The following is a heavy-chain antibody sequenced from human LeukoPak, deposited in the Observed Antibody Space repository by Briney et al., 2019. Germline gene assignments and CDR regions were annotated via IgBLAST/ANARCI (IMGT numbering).Heavy chain of an antibody. CDR2: INHSGST. V-gene: IGHV4-34*01. CDR3: ARVREWLRGDAFDV. J-gene: IGHJ3*01. D-gene: IGHD3-3*01. CDR1: GGSFSGYY. Sequence: PSETLSLTCAVYGGSFSGYYWSWIRQPPGKGLEWIGEINHSGSTNYNPSLKSRVTISVDTSKNQFSLKLSSVTAADTAVYYCARVREWLRGDAFDVWGQGTMVTVSS.